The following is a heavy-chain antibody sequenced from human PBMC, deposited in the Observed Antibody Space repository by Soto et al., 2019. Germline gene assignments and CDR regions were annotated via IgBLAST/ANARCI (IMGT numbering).Heavy chain of an antibody. CDR1: GFTFSSYA. V-gene: IGHV3-30-3*01. J-gene: IGHJ6*01. CDR3: ARDDVGAESDCGGQHFGMDF. CDR2: ISYDGSNK. D-gene: IGHD4-17*01. Sequence: QVQLVESGGGVVQPGRSLRLSCAASGFTFSSYAMHWVRQAPGKGLEWVAVISYDGSNKYYADSVKGRFTISRDNSKNTLYLQMNRLIAEDTAVYYGARDDVGAESDCGGQHFGMDFWGQGIMLTVST.